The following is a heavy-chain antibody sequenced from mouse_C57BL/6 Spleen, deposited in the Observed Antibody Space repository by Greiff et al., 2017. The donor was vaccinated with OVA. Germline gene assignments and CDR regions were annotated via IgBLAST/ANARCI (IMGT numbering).Heavy chain of an antibody. CDR3: ARSPSYGSRYYFDY. D-gene: IGHD1-1*01. Sequence: QVQLKQPGAELVKPGASVKLSCKASGYTFTSYWMHWVKQRPGQGLEWIGMIHPNSGSTNYNEKFKSKATLTVDKSSSTAYMQRSSLTSEDSAVYYCARSPSYGSRYYFDYWGQGTTLTVSS. V-gene: IGHV1-64*01. CDR2: IHPNSGST. CDR1: GYTFTSYW. J-gene: IGHJ2*01.